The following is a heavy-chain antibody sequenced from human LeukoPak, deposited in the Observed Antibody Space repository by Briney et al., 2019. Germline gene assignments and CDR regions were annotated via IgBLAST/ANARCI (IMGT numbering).Heavy chain of an antibody. V-gene: IGHV1-69*13. J-gene: IGHJ4*02. CDR1: GGTFSSYA. Sequence: SVKVSCKASGGTFSSYAISWVRQAPGQGLEWMGGIIPIFGTANYAQKFQGRVTITADESTSTAYMELSSLRSEDTAVYYCARDHGCSGGSCYSRDWGQGTLVTVSS. CDR2: IIPIFGTA. CDR3: ARDHGCSGGSCYSRD. D-gene: IGHD2-15*01.